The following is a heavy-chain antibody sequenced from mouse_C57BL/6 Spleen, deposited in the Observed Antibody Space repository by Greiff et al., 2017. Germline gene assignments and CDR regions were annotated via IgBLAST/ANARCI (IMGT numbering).Heavy chain of an antibody. CDR3: ARTGGSSSLAY. V-gene: IGHV1-69*01. CDR1: GYTFTSYW. J-gene: IGHJ3*01. CDR2: IDPSDSYT. Sequence: VQLQQPGAELVMPGASVKLSCKASGYTFTSYWMPWVKQRPGQGLEWIGEIDPSDSYTNYNQKFKGKSTLTVDTSSSTAYMQLSSLTSEDSAVYYCARTGGSSSLAYWGQGTLVTVSA. D-gene: IGHD1-1*01.